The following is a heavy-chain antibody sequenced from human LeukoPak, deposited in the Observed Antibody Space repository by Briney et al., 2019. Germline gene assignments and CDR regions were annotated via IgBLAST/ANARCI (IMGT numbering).Heavy chain of an antibody. J-gene: IGHJ4*02. CDR3: ARGMNCSGSSCRFDY. CDR1: GGSFSGYY. CDR2: INHSGST. D-gene: IGHD2-15*01. V-gene: IGHV4-34*01. Sequence: PSETLSLTCAVYGGSFSGYYWSWIRQPPGKGLEWIGEINHSGSTNYNPSLKSRVTISVDTSKNQFSLKLSSVTAADTAVYYCARGMNCSGSSCRFDYWGQGTLVTVSS.